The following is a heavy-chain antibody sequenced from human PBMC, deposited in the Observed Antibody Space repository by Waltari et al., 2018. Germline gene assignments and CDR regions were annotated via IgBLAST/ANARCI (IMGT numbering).Heavy chain of an antibody. D-gene: IGHD5-12*01. CDR2: FYPSGTT. J-gene: IGHJ4*02. CDR3: ARRYNGYDYSYFDY. Sequence: QVQLQASGPGLVKPSETLSLPCTVSGGSISTYHWSWIRQPAGRGLEWIGRFYPSGTTNYNPSLKSRVTMSVDASKNLFSLRLSSVTAADTAVYYCARRYNGYDYSYFDYWGQGTLVTVSS. CDR1: GGSISTYH. V-gene: IGHV4-4*07.